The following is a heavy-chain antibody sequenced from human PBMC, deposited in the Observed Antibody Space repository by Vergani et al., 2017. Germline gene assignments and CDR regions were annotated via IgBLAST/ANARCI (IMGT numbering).Heavy chain of an antibody. D-gene: IGHD2/OR15-2a*01. Sequence: VQLLESGGGLVQPGGSLRLSCAASGFTFSSYGMHWVRQAPGKGLEWVAFIRYDGSNKYYADSVKGRFTISRDNSKNTVFLQMHSLRAEDTAIYYCVKEKIDLGSYFFDSWGHGILVTVSS. V-gene: IGHV3-30*02. CDR3: VKEKIDLGSYFFDS. CDR1: GFTFSSYG. J-gene: IGHJ4*01. CDR2: IRYDGSNK.